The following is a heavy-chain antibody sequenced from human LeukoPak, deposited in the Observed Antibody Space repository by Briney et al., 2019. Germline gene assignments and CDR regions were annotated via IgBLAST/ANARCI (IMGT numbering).Heavy chain of an antibody. D-gene: IGHD1-26*01. V-gene: IGHV3-30*03. CDR3: ARESDGGRYFDY. J-gene: IGHJ4*02. CDR2: ISYDGSKK. Sequence: GGSLRLSSAASGFTFSYYGMHWVRQAPGKGLEWVAVISYDGSKKYCADSVKGRFTISRDNSKNTLYLQMNSLRAEDTAAFFGARESDGGRYFDYWGQGTLVTVSS. CDR1: GFTFSYYG.